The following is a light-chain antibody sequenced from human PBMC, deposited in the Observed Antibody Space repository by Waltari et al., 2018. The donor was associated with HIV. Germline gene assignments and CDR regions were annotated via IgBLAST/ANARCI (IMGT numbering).Light chain of an antibody. V-gene: IGLV2-11*01. Sequence: QSALTQPRSVSGSPGQSVTISCTGTSSDVGGYNYVSQYQQHPGKAPKLMICDVSKRPAGVPDRFSGSKSGNTASLTISGLQAEDEADYYCCSYAGSYGYVFGTGTKVTVL. CDR1: SSDVGGYNY. J-gene: IGLJ1*01. CDR3: CSYAGSYGYV. CDR2: DVS.